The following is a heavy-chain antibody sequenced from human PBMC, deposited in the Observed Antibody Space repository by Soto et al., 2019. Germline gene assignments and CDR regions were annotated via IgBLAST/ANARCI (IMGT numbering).Heavy chain of an antibody. CDR3: ARNPPRAGAITSQWHRNYNTRYQLPPGGAFDI. D-gene: IGHD2-2*01. V-gene: IGHV4-34*01. J-gene: IGHJ3*02. CDR2: INHSGST. CDR1: GGSFSGNY. Sequence: QVQLQQWGAGLVKPSATLSLTCAVYGGSFSGNYWSWIRQPPGKGLEWIGEINHSGSTNFNPSLKNRVTISVDTSKNQFSLRLSSVTAADTAVYYCARNPPRAGAITSQWHRNYNTRYQLPPGGAFDIWGQWTMVTVSS.